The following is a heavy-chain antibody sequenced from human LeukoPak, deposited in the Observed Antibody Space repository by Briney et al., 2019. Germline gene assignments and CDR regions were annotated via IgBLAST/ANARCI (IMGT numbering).Heavy chain of an antibody. CDR2: SSSSGSST. CDR1: GFSFSDYY. D-gene: IGHD6-25*01. Sequence: PGGSLRLSCAASGFSFSDYYMNWIRQAPGKGLEWVSYSSSSGSSTYYADSVKGRFTISRAYAKNALFLQMNSLRAEDTAVYYCTAAPNTTPGSLGHWGQGTLVTVSS. CDR3: TAAPNTTPGSLGH. J-gene: IGHJ4*02. V-gene: IGHV3-11*01.